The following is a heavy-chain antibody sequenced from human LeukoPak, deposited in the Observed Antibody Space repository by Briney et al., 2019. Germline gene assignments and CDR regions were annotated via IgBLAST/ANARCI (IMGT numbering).Heavy chain of an antibody. J-gene: IGHJ6*02. Sequence: SETLSLTCAVYGESFSDYFWGWIRQPPGKGLEWIGEINHSGRTYYNPSLESRVTISVDTSKNQFSLNLSSVTAADTAVYYCARDVVVVPAAIHYGMDVWGQGTTVTVSS. CDR2: INHSGRT. D-gene: IGHD2-2*01. V-gene: IGHV4-34*01. CDR3: ARDVVVVPAAIHYGMDV. CDR1: GESFSDYF.